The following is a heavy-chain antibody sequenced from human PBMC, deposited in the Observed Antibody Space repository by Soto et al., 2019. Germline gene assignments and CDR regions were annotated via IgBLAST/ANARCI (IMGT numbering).Heavy chain of an antibody. J-gene: IGHJ5*02. CDR2: LTWNSESI. D-gene: IGHD6-13*01. CDR3: AKGAISGTLNWFDP. CDR1: GFRFGDYT. V-gene: IGHV3-9*01. Sequence: EVQLVESGGGLVQPGRSLRLSCAASGFRFGDYTMHWVRQAPGKGLEWVSGLTWNSESIAYADSVKGRFTISRDNAKNSLYLQMNSLRAEDTAFYFCAKGAISGTLNWFDPWGQGTLVTVSS.